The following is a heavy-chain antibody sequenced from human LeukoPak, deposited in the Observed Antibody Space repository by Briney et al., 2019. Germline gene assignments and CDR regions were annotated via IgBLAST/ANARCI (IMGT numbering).Heavy chain of an antibody. J-gene: IGHJ4*02. V-gene: IGHV3-7*03. CDR1: GFTFSRYW. CDR2: IKQDGGEI. Sequence: PGGSLRLSCAASGFTFSRYWMSWVRQAPRKGLEWVANIKQDGGEIYYVDSVKGRFTISRDNAKNSLYLQMNSLRAEDTALYYCATFSSSWYEDYWGQGTLVTVSS. D-gene: IGHD6-13*01. CDR3: ATFSSSWYEDY.